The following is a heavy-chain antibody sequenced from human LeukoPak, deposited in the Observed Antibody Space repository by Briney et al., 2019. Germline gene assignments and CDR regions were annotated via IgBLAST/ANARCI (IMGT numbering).Heavy chain of an antibody. J-gene: IGHJ6*02. V-gene: IGHV3-74*01. Sequence: GGSLRLSCAASGFTFSSYWMHWVRQVPGKGLVWVSRINSDGSSTSYADSVKGRFTISRDNAKNTLYLQMNSLRAEDTAVYYCASSSSWPYYYYGMDVWGQGTTVTVSS. CDR1: GFTFSSYW. D-gene: IGHD6-13*01. CDR2: INSDGSST. CDR3: ASSSSWPYYYYGMDV.